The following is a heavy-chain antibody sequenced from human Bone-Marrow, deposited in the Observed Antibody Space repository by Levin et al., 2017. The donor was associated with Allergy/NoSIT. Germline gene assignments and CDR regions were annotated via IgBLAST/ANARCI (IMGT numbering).Heavy chain of an antibody. CDR3: ARSPPSRTTGWFDF. CDR2: VYYSGTT. CDR1: GGSISSYF. V-gene: IGHV4-59*01. J-gene: IGHJ5*01. Sequence: SETLSLTCKVSGGSISSYFWSWIRQPPGKKLEWIGYVYYSGTTSYNPSFNSRVSISVDSSNNFFSLRLNSVTSADTAVYYCARSPPSRTTGWFDFWGRGTSVTVSS. D-gene: IGHD7-27*01.